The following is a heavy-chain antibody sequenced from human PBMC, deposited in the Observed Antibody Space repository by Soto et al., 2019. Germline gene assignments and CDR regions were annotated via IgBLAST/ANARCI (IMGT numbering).Heavy chain of an antibody. D-gene: IGHD6-19*01. CDR3: AKHLYSSGWYDAFDI. CDR2: INPNSGGT. V-gene: IGHV1-2*04. CDR1: GYTFTGYY. J-gene: IGHJ3*02. Sequence: GASVKVSCKASGYTFTGYYMHWVRQAPGQGLEWMGWINPNSGGTNYAQKFQGWVTMTRDTSISTAYMELSRLRSDDTAVYYCAKHLYSSGWYDAFDIWGQGTMVTVSS.